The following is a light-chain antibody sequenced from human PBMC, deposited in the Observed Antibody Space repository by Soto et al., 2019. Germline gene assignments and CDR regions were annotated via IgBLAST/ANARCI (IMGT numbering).Light chain of an antibody. J-gene: IGKJ3*01. Sequence: DIQLTQSPSFLSASVGDRVTITCRVSQGISSYLAWYQQKPGKAPKLLIYAASTLQSGVPSRFSGSGSGTEFTLTISSLQPEDFATYYCQQLNSYPSFTFGPGTKVDIK. CDR3: QQLNSYPSFT. V-gene: IGKV1-9*01. CDR2: AAS. CDR1: QGISSY.